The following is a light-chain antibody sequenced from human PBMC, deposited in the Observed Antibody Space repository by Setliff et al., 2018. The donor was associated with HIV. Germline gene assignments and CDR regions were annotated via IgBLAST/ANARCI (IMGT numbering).Light chain of an antibody. Sequence: QSVLTQPPSASGTPGQTVTISCSGSTSNIGSNSVNWYQQLLGMAPKLLIYSDNQRPSGVPDRFSGSKSGTSASLAINGLQSEDEADYYRAAWDDSLNGFYVFGTGTRVTVL. CDR2: SDN. CDR3: AAWDDSLNGFYV. V-gene: IGLV1-44*01. CDR1: TSNIGSNS. J-gene: IGLJ1*01.